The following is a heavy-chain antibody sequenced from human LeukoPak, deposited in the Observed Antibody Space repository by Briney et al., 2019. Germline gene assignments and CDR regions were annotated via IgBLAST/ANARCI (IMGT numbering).Heavy chain of an antibody. D-gene: IGHD3-22*01. Sequence: SETLSLTCTVSGGSISSYYWSWIRQPAGKGLEWIGRIYTSGSTNYNPSLKSRVTISLDTSKNQFSLKLSSVTAADTAVYYCARQGTMKDFDYWGQGTLVTVSS. CDR2: IYTSGST. V-gene: IGHV4-4*07. CDR1: GGSISSYY. CDR3: ARQGTMKDFDY. J-gene: IGHJ4*02.